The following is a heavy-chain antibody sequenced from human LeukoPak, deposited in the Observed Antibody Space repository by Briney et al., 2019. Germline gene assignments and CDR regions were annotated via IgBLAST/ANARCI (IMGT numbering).Heavy chain of an antibody. CDR1: GGSISSYY. CDR2: IYYSGST. V-gene: IGHV4-59*01. J-gene: IGHJ4*02. D-gene: IGHD3-9*01. CDR3: ARLGYDMWGDY. Sequence: SETLSLTCTVSGGSISSYYWSWIRQPPGKGLEWIGYIYYSGSTNYNPSLKSRVTISVDTSKNQFSLKLSSVTAADTAVYYCARLGYDMWGDYWGQGTLVTVSS.